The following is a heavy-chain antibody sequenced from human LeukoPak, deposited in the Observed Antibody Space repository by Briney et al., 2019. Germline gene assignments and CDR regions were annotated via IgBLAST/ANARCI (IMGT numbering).Heavy chain of an antibody. CDR1: GGSISSYY. D-gene: IGHD3-22*01. CDR3: TRTVYDSSGYYYFFDY. Sequence: SETLSLTCTVSGGSISSYYWSWIRRPPGKGLEWIGYVYYSGSTSYNPSLKSRVTISVDTSKNQFSLKLSSVTAADTAVYYCTRTVYDSSGYYYFFDYWGQGTLVTVSS. J-gene: IGHJ4*02. V-gene: IGHV4-59*01. CDR2: VYYSGST.